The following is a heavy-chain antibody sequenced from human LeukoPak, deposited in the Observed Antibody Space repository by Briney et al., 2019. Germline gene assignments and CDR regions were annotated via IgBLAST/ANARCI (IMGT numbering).Heavy chain of an antibody. CDR3: ARGSLRFLEWLPFIF. D-gene: IGHD3-3*01. V-gene: IGHV3-7*01. J-gene: IGHJ4*02. Sequence: TGGSLRLSCAASGFTFSSYWMSWVRQAPGKGLEWVANIKQDGSEKYYVGSVKGRFTISRDNAKNSLYLQMNSLRAEDTAVYYCARGSLRFLEWLPFIFWGQGTLVTVSS. CDR2: IKQDGSEK. CDR1: GFTFSSYW.